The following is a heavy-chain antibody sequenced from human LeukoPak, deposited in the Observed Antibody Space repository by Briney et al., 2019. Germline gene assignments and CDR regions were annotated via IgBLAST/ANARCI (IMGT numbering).Heavy chain of an antibody. J-gene: IGHJ4*02. Sequence: GGSLRLSCAASGFTFSSYGMHWVRQAPGKGLEWVAVISYDGSNKYYADSVKGRFTISRDNSKNTLYLQMNSLRAEDTAVYYCARDEDDDFWSGSLYFDYWGQGTLVTVSS. CDR3: ARDEDDDFWSGSLYFDY. V-gene: IGHV3-30*03. D-gene: IGHD3-3*01. CDR2: ISYDGSNK. CDR1: GFTFSSYG.